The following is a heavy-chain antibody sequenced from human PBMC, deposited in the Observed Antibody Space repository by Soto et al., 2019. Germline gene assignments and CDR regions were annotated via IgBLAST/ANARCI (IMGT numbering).Heavy chain of an antibody. Sequence: GGSLRLSCAASGFTFSSYGMHWVRQAPGKGLEWVAVISYDGSNKYYADSVKGRFTISRDNSKNTLYLQMNSLRAEDTAVYYCAKGLSSQQLDYWGQGTLVTVSS. J-gene: IGHJ4*02. V-gene: IGHV3-30*18. CDR1: GFTFSSYG. CDR3: AKGLSSQQLDY. CDR2: ISYDGSNK. D-gene: IGHD6-13*01.